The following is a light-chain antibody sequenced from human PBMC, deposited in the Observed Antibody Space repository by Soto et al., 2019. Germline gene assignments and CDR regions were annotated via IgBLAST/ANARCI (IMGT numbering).Light chain of an antibody. Sequence: QSVLTQSSSASASLGSSVKLTCTLSSGHSSYIIAWHQQQPGKAPRYLMKLEGSGSYNKGSGVPDRFSGSSSGADRYLTISNLQFEDEADYYCETWDSNTHTVXXXGTQLTVL. CDR3: ETWDSNTHTV. J-gene: IGLJ3*02. CDR2: LEGSGSY. CDR1: SGHSSYI. V-gene: IGLV4-60*02.